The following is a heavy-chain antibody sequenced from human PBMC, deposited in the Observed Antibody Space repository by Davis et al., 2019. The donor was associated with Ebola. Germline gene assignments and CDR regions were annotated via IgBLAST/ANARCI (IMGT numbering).Heavy chain of an antibody. D-gene: IGHD3-3*01. CDR3: ARDLGYDFWSGYLPFDY. V-gene: IGHV1-8*01. CDR1: GYTFTSYD. J-gene: IGHJ4*02. CDR2: MNPNSANT. Sequence: ASVKVSCKASGYTFTSYDINWVRQATGQGLEWMGWMNPNSANTGYAQKFQGRVTMTRNTSISTAYMELSSLRSDDTAVYYCARDLGYDFWSGYLPFDYWGQGTLVTVSS.